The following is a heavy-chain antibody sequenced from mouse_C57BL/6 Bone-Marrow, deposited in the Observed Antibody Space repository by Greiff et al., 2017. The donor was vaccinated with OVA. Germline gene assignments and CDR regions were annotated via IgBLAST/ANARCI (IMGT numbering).Heavy chain of an antibody. CDR3: ARLGPGSDYFDY. J-gene: IGHJ2*01. CDR2: IYPGDGDT. Sequence: QVQLQQSGPELVKPGASVKISCKASGYAFSSSWMNWVKQRPGKGLEWIGRIYPGDGDTNYNGKFKGKATLTADKSSSTAYMQLSSLTSEDSAVYFCARLGPGSDYFDYWGQGTTLTVSS. CDR1: GYAFSSSW. V-gene: IGHV1-82*01.